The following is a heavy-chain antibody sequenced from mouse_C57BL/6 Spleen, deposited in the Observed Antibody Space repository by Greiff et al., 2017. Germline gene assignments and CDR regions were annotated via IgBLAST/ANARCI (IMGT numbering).Heavy chain of an antibody. CDR2: IYPRSGNT. J-gene: IGHJ3*01. CDR1: GYTFTSYG. V-gene: IGHV1-81*01. Sequence: VQRVESGAELARPGASVKLSCKASGYTFTSYGISWVKQRTGQGLEWIGEIYPRSGNTYYNEKFKGKATLTADKSSSTAYMELRSLTSEDSAVYFCARGDGTGTRAYWGQGTLVTVSA. CDR3: ARGDGTGTRAY. D-gene: IGHD4-1*01.